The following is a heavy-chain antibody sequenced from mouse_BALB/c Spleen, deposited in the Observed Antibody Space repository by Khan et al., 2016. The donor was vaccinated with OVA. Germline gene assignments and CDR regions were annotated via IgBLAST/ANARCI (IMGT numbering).Heavy chain of an antibody. Sequence: EVKLEESGPGLVKPSQSLSLTCSVTGYSITSAYCWNWIRQFPGNKLEWMGYISYDGSNNYNPSLKNRISIPRDTSKNQFFLKLNSVTTEDTATYYGARGGVVVPYLYFDVWGAGTTVTVSS. V-gene: IGHV3-6*02. J-gene: IGHJ1*01. CDR3: ARGGVVVPYLYFDV. CDR1: GYSITSAYC. D-gene: IGHD1-1*01. CDR2: ISYDGSN.